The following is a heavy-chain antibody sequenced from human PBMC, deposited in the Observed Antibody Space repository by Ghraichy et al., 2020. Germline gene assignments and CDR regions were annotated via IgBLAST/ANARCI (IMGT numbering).Heavy chain of an antibody. J-gene: IGHJ5*02. CDR2: IKSKTDGGTT. Sequence: GGSLRLSCAASGFTFSNAWMSWVRQAPGKGLEWVGRIKSKTDGGTTDYAAPVKGRFTISRDDSKNTLYLQMNSLKTEDTAVYYCTTHYDFWSGRSSWGQGTLVTVSS. CDR3: TTHYDFWSGRSS. CDR1: GFTFSNAW. D-gene: IGHD3-3*01. V-gene: IGHV3-15*01.